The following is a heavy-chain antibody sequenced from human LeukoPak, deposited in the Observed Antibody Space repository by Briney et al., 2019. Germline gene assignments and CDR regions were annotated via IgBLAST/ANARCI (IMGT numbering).Heavy chain of an antibody. CDR2: IYTSGST. Sequence: PSQTLSLTCTVSGGSISSGSYYWSWIRQPAGKGLEWIGRIYTSGSTNYNPSLKSRVTMSVDTSKNQFSLKLSSVTAADTAVYYCARSSYGDAQLAWWGQGTLVTVSS. CDR3: ARSSYGDAQLAW. V-gene: IGHV4-61*02. D-gene: IGHD5-18*01. CDR1: GGSISSGSYY. J-gene: IGHJ4*02.